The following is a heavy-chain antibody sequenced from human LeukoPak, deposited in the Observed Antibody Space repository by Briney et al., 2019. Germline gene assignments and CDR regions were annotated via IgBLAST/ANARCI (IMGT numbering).Heavy chain of an antibody. V-gene: IGHV1-69*05. CDR1: GGTFKNYA. D-gene: IGHD6-19*01. Sequence: SVKVSCKASGGTFKNYAISWVRQAPGQGLEWMGGILPIFGTTNYAQKFQARVTMTRDMSTSTVYMELSSLRSEDTAVYYCAREGSGVLFYFDYWGQGTLVTVSS. CDR3: AREGSGVLFYFDY. CDR2: ILPIFGTT. J-gene: IGHJ4*02.